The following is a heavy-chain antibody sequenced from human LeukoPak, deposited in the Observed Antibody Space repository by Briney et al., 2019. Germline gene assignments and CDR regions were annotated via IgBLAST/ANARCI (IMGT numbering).Heavy chain of an antibody. J-gene: IGHJ5*02. CDR2: IYYSGST. V-gene: IGHV4-39*07. D-gene: IGHD2-15*01. Sequence: SETLSLTCTVSGGSISSYYWGWIRQPPGKGLEWIGCIYYSGSTYYNPSLKSRVTISVDTSKNQFSLKLSSVTAADTAVYYCARAPVVVVAASLAFNWFDPWGQGTLVTVSS. CDR3: ARAPVVVVAASLAFNWFDP. CDR1: GGSISSYY.